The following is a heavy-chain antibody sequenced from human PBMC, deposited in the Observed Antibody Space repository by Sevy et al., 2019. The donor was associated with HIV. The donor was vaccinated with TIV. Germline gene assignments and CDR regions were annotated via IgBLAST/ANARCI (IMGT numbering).Heavy chain of an antibody. V-gene: IGHV3-30*04. J-gene: IGHJ4*02. Sequence: GGYLRLSCAASGFSVSSHAMHWVRQAPGKGLEWMALLSYDGGAQYYLDSVKGRFSISRDYSKNILYLQMNSLRPADTALHYCTRDAGYSVGWYPSNYWGQGTLVSVSS. D-gene: IGHD6-19*01. CDR1: GFSVSSHA. CDR3: TRDAGYSVGWYPSNY. CDR2: LSYDGGAQ.